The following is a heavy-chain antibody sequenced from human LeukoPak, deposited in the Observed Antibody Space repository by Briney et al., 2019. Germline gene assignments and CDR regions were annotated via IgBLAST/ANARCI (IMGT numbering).Heavy chain of an antibody. CDR1: AFTFRSYG. Sequence: GGSLRLSCAASAFTFRSYGMHWVRQAPGKGLEWVAFIRYHGSDKYYADSVKDRSTISRDNSKNTLYLQMNSLRAEDTAVYYCAKKWSGDYDSSGVNDAFDIWGQGTMVTVSS. D-gene: IGHD3-22*01. V-gene: IGHV3-30*02. CDR3: AKKWSGDYDSSGVNDAFDI. J-gene: IGHJ3*02. CDR2: IRYHGSDK.